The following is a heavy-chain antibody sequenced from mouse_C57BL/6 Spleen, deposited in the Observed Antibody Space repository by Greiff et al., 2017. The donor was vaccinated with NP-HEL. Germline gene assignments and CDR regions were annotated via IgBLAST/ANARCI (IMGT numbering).Heavy chain of an antibody. CDR3: ARGGITTVVAWDY. D-gene: IGHD1-1*01. J-gene: IGHJ2*01. V-gene: IGHV1-80*01. CDR2: IYPGDGDT. Sequence: VQLQQSGAELVKPGASVKISCKASGYAFSSYWMNWVKQRPGKGLEWIGQIYPGDGDTNYNGKFKGKATLTADKSSSTAYMQLSSLTSEDSAVYFCARGGITTVVAWDYWGQGTTLTVSS. CDR1: GYAFSSYW.